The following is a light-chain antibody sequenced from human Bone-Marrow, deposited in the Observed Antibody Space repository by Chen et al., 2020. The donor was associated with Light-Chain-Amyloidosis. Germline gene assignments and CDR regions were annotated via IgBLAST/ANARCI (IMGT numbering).Light chain of an antibody. Sequence: QSALNQPRSVSGSPGQTVTISCTGTSSDVGAYNYVSWYQQHSGEAPKFIIYDVDKRPSGVPDRFSGSKSGNTASLTISGLQPEDDADYYCSSYTGADNLFVFGSGTSVTVL. CDR2: DVD. CDR3: SSYTGADNLFV. CDR1: SSDVGAYNY. V-gene: IGLV2-11*01. J-gene: IGLJ1*01.